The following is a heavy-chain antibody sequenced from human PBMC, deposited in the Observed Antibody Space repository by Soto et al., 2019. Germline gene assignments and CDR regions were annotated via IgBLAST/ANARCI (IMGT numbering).Heavy chain of an antibody. Sequence: QITLKESGPTLVKPTQTLTLTCTFSGFSLSTSGVGVGWIRQPPGKALEWLALIYWDDDKHYSPSLKSRLTITKDTTKDQVVLTTTNMDPVDTATYYCAHSPSTVTITEYFQHWGQGTLVSVSS. CDR1: GFSLSTSGVG. CDR3: AHSPSTVTITEYFQH. J-gene: IGHJ1*01. D-gene: IGHD4-17*01. CDR2: IYWDDDK. V-gene: IGHV2-5*02.